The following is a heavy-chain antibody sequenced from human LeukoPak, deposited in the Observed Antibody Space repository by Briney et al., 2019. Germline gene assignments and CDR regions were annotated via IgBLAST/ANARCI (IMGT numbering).Heavy chain of an antibody. V-gene: IGHV1-2*02. Sequence: ASLKVSCKASGYTFTAAYNIHWLRQAPGQGPEFMGWINPSSGDTRYAQKFQGRVIVTRDTVISTAYMEMSGLTSDDTAVYYCARDPRGTYDYWGQGTLVTVSS. CDR1: GYTFTAAYN. D-gene: IGHD5-12*01. CDR3: ARDPRGTYDY. J-gene: IGHJ4*02. CDR2: INPSSGDT.